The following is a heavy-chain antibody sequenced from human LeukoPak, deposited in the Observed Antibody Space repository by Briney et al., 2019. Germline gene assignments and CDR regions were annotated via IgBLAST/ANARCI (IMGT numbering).Heavy chain of an antibody. CDR1: YS. CDR2: INYSGST. V-gene: IGHV4-34*01. D-gene: IGHD5-24*01. Sequence: YSWGAICQPTGKGLEGIGEINYSGSTNYNPSLESRVTISVDTSKNQFSLKLSSVTAADTAVYYCSRGRRDGYTGPWYFDLWGRGTLVTVSS. CDR3: SRGRRDGYTGPWYFDL. J-gene: IGHJ2*01.